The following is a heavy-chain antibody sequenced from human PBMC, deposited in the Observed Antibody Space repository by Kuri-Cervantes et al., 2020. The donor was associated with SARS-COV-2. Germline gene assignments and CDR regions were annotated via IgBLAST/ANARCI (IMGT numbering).Heavy chain of an antibody. Sequence: ASVPVSCQVSGYTLTELFLHWVRPAPGKGLEWMGGFDPEDGETIYAQKFQGRVTMTEDTSTDTAYMELSSLRSEDTAVYYCATVIPTSGSRRDYYYYGMDVWGQGTTVTVSS. CDR2: FDPEDGET. D-gene: IGHD3-10*01. CDR1: GYTLTELF. CDR3: ATVIPTSGSRRDYYYYGMDV. V-gene: IGHV1-24*01. J-gene: IGHJ6*02.